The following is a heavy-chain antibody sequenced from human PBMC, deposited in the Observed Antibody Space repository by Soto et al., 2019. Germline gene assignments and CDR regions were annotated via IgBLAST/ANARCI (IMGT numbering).Heavy chain of an antibody. CDR3: ALGWYSAAAGYYYYYYMDV. CDR2: IIPIFGTA. Sequence: SVKVSCKASGGTFSSYAISWVRQAPGQGLEWMGRIIPIFGTANYAQKFQGRVTITADESTSTAYMELSSLRSEDTAVYYCALGWYSAAAGYYYYYYMDVWGKGTTVTVSS. V-gene: IGHV1-69*13. CDR1: GGTFSSYA. D-gene: IGHD6-13*01. J-gene: IGHJ6*03.